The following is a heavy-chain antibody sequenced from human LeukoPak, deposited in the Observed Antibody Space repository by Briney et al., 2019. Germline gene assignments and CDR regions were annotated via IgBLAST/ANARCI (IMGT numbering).Heavy chain of an antibody. Sequence: GRSLRLSCAASGFTFSNYGMHWVRQAPGKGLEWVAVISYDGSNKYYADSVKGRFTISRDNSRDTLNLQMNGLSAEDTAVYYCAKDLWTYTRGGYFDYWGQGTLVTVSS. V-gene: IGHV3-30*18. CDR1: GFTFSNYG. J-gene: IGHJ4*02. D-gene: IGHD3/OR15-3a*01. CDR2: ISYDGSNK. CDR3: AKDLWTYTRGGYFDY.